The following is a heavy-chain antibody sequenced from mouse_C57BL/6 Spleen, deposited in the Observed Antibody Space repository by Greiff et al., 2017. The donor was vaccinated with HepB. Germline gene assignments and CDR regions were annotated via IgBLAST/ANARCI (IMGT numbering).Heavy chain of an antibody. Sequence: QVQLQQSGAELVRPGASVTLSCKASGYTFTDYEMHWVKQTPVHGLEWIGAIDPETGGTAYNQKFKGKAILTADKSSSTAYMELRSLTSEDSAVYYCTRSGTGTIDYWGQGTTLTVSS. J-gene: IGHJ2*01. CDR2: IDPETGGT. V-gene: IGHV1-15*01. CDR1: GYTFTDYE. CDR3: TRSGTGTIDY. D-gene: IGHD4-1*01.